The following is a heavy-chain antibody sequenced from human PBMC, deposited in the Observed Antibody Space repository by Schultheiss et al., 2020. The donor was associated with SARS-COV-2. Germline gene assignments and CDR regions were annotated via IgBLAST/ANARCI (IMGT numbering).Heavy chain of an antibody. Sequence: GSLRLSCTVSGASVTSYYWTWIRQSPGMGLEWIGYIYHSGSTYYNPSLKSRVTISVDTSKNQFSLKMTSVAEADTAVYYCARRGSGGMTFDHWGQGTRVTVSS. CDR1: GASVTSYY. CDR2: IYHSGST. J-gene: IGHJ4*02. CDR3: ARRGSGGMTFDH. V-gene: IGHV4-59*02. D-gene: IGHD2-15*01.